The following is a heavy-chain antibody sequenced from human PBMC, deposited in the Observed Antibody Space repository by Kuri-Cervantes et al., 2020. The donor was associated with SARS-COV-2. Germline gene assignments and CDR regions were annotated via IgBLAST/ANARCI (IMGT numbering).Heavy chain of an antibody. Sequence: GGSLRLSCAASGFTFSSYAMHWVRQAPGKGLEWVAVISYDGSNKYYADSVKGRFTISRDNSKNTLYLQMNSLRAEDTAVYYCARDHFYYDFWSSYSPNPSRHYYYYMDVWGKGTTVTVSS. J-gene: IGHJ6*03. D-gene: IGHD3-3*01. CDR3: ARDHFYYDFWSSYSPNPSRHYYYYMDV. V-gene: IGHV3-30-3*01. CDR1: GFTFSSYA. CDR2: ISYDGSNK.